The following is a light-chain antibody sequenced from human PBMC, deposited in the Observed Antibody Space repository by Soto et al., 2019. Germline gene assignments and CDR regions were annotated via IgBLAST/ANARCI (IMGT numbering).Light chain of an antibody. CDR3: AAWDDTLKRYV. Sequence: QSVLTQPPSASETPGQTVSISCSGSNSNIASNTVNWYQHLPGTATKLLIYYNNQRRPGVPDRFSGSKSGTSASLAISGLQSEDESDYYCAAWDDTLKRYVFGTGTKVTVL. CDR2: YNN. J-gene: IGLJ1*01. V-gene: IGLV1-44*01. CDR1: NSNIASNT.